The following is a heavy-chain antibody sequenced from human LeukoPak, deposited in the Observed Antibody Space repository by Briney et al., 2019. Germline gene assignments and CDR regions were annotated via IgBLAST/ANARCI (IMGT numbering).Heavy chain of an antibody. J-gene: IGHJ6*02. CDR3: AGAYLDYYGMDV. D-gene: IGHD4/OR15-4a*01. Sequence: GGSLKLSCAASGFTFSGSAMHWVRQASGKGLEWVGRIRSKTNGYATAYAASVNGRFTFSRDDSKNTAYLQMNSLKTEDTAVHYCAGAYLDYYGMDVWGQGTMVTVSS. CDR2: IRSKTNGYAT. V-gene: IGHV3-73*01. CDR1: GFTFSGSA.